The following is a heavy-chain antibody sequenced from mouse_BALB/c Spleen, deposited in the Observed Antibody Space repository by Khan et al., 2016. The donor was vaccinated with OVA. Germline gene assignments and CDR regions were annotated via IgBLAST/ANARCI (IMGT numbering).Heavy chain of an antibody. CDR1: GYTFTDYY. D-gene: IGHD1-2*01. CDR2: ISPGSGDT. CDR3: ARRNYFGYTFSY. V-gene: IGHV1-77*01. Sequence: QVQLQQSGAELARPGASVKLSCKASGYTFTDYYINWVKQRTGQGLEWIGEISPGSGDTYYNERFKGKATLTADKSSSTAYMQLSSLTSEATAVXFFARRNYFGYTFSYWVQGTLVTVSA. J-gene: IGHJ3*01.